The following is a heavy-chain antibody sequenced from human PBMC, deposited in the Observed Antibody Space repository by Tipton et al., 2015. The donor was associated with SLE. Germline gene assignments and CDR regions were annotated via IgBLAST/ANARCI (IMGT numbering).Heavy chain of an antibody. D-gene: IGHD6-19*01. CDR1: GYSISSGYY. CDR2: IYHSGST. Sequence: TLSLTCTVSGYSISSGYYWGWIRQPPGKGLEWIGSIYHSGSTYYNPSLKSRVTISVDTSKNQFSLKLSSVTAADTAVYYCASSSGWPSHLTYWGQGTLVTVSS. CDR3: ASSSGWPSHLTY. V-gene: IGHV4-38-2*02. J-gene: IGHJ4*02.